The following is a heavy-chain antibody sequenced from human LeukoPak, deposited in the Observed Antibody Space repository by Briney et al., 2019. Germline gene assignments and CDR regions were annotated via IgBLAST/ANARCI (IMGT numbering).Heavy chain of an antibody. Sequence: SETLSLTCAVSGYSISSGYYWGWTRQPPGKGLEWIGSIYHSGSTYYNPSLKSRVTISVDTSKNQFSLKLSSVTAADTAVYYCAREEDIAVDNFDYWGQGTLVTVSS. D-gene: IGHD6-19*01. CDR3: AREEDIAVDNFDY. V-gene: IGHV4-38-2*02. CDR1: GYSISSGYY. CDR2: IYHSGST. J-gene: IGHJ4*02.